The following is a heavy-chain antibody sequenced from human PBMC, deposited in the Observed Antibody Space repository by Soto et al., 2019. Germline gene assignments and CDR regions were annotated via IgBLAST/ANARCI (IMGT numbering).Heavy chain of an antibody. CDR3: ARDRGQLVLDY. D-gene: IGHD6-6*01. V-gene: IGHV3-11*01. CDR2: ISSSADAI. CDR1: GFTFSGYF. J-gene: IGHJ4*02. Sequence: PGGFLRLSCAASGFTFSGYFMTWIRQAPGRGLEWVSYISSSADAIYYADSVKGRFTISRDSPKKLLFLQMNSLRAEDTAVYYCARDRGQLVLDYWGQGALVTVSS.